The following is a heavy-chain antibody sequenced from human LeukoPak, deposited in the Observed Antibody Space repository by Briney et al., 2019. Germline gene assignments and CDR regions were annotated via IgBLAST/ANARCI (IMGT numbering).Heavy chain of an antibody. V-gene: IGHV3-23*01. Sequence: GGSLRLSCAASGFSFSNYAMSWVRRAPGRGLEWVSSISGGGGSTFYADSVKGRFSISRDNSKNTLYLQMNSLRAEDTAVYYCAKTPQYSSIWCLDYWGQGTLVSVSS. CDR3: AKTPQYSSIWCLDY. J-gene: IGHJ4*02. CDR1: GFSFSNYA. D-gene: IGHD6-13*01. CDR2: ISGGGGST.